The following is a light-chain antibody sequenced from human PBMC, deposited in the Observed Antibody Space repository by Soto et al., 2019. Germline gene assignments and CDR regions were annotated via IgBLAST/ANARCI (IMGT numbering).Light chain of an antibody. CDR1: QDISTW. V-gene: IGKV1-12*01. CDR3: QQGNSFPFT. Sequence: DIQMTQSPSSVSASIGDRVTITCRASQDISTWLGWYQQKPGKAPNLLIYTASSLQSGVPSRFSGSGSGTEFTLTIDSQQPEDFATYYCQQGNSFPFTFGPGTTVDI. J-gene: IGKJ3*01. CDR2: TAS.